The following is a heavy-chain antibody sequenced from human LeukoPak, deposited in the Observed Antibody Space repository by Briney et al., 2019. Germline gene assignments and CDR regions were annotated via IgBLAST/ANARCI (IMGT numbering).Heavy chain of an antibody. CDR3: ASLRGIDY. D-gene: IGHD5-24*01. CDR1: GFTFSSYA. J-gene: IGHJ4*02. CDR2: ISYDGSIK. V-gene: IGHV3-30-3*01. Sequence: PGGSLRLSCAASGFTFSSYAMHWVRQAPGKGLEWVAVISYDGSIKYYADSVKGRFTISRDNSKNTLYLQMNSLRAEDTAVYYCASLRGIDYWGQGTPVTVSS.